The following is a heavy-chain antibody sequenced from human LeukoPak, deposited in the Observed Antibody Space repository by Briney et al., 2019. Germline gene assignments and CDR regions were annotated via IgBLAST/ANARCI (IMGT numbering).Heavy chain of an antibody. J-gene: IGHJ4*02. D-gene: IGHD2-2*01. CDR2: IFSIDEK. CDR3: ARRYCDSTSCYAPLLDY. V-gene: IGHV2-26*01. CDR1: GVSLSNARVG. Sequence: SGPVLVKPTETLTLTCTVSGVSLSNARVGVSWIREPPGKALEGLVHIFSIDEKSYSTSLRTRRTISKDTSKSQVALTMTNMDPVDTATYYCARRYCDSTSCYAPLLDYWGQGTLVTVSS.